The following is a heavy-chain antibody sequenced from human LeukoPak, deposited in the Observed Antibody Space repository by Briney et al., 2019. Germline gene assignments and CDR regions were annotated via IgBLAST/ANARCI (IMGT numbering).Heavy chain of an antibody. D-gene: IGHD3-10*01. Sequence: GGSLRLSCAASGFSFSDYNMNWVRQPPGRGLEWVSSISSSSSYIYYADSVKGRFTISRDNAKNSLYLHMNSLRAEDSAVYYRATMIRGVFAFDNWGQGTMVTVSS. V-gene: IGHV3-21*01. CDR1: GFSFSDYN. CDR2: ISSSSSYI. J-gene: IGHJ3*02. CDR3: ATMIRGVFAFDN.